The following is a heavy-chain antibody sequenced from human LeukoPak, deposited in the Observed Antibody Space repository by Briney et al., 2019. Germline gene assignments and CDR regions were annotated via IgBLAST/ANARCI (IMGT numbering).Heavy chain of an antibody. J-gene: IGHJ3*02. V-gene: IGHV1-8*01. Sequence: ASVKVSCKASGYTFTSYDINWVRQATGQGLEWMGWMNPNSGNTGYAQKFQGRVTMTRNTSISTAYMELSSLRSDDTAVYYCAVAQRYCSSTSCYRDAFDIWGQGTMVTVSS. CDR1: GYTFTSYD. CDR2: MNPNSGNT. D-gene: IGHD2-2*02. CDR3: AVAQRYCSSTSCYRDAFDI.